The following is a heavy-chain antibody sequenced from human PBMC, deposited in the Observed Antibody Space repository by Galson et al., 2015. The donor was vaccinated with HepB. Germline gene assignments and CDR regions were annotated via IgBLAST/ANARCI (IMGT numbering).Heavy chain of an antibody. CDR3: AKDGIMVANNPYHFHY. D-gene: IGHD2-15*01. V-gene: IGHV3-48*01. CDR1: GFTFSSYS. CDR2: ISSSSSTI. Sequence: SLRLSCAASGFTFSSYSMNWVRQAPGKGLEWVSYISSSSSTIYYADSVKGRFTVSRDNSKNTLLLQLNSLRAEDTAMYFCAKDGIMVANNPYHFHYWGQGTLVTVSS. J-gene: IGHJ4*02.